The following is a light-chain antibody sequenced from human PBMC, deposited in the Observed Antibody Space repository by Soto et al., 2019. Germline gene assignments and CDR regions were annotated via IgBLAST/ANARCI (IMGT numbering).Light chain of an antibody. CDR3: TSYTGSNTLEV. CDR1: SSDIGAYNY. Sequence: QSVLTQPASVSGSPGQSITISCTGTSSDIGAYNYVSWYRQHPGKSPQHLIYDVNNRPSGVSHRFSGSKSGNTASLTISGLQSEDEADYFCTSYTGSNTLEVFGPGTKLTVL. CDR2: DVN. V-gene: IGLV2-14*03. J-gene: IGLJ1*01.